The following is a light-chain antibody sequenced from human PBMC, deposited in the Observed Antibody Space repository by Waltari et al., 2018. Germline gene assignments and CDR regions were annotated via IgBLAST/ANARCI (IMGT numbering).Light chain of an antibody. CDR2: AAS. CDR1: QTISNS. Sequence: DIRMTQSPSSLSASVGDRVTITCRASQTISNSLNWYQQEPGKAPNLLIFAASSLQSGVPSRFSGSGSGTDFTLTISSLQPEDFATYYCQQSYSFPYTFGQGTKLEI. V-gene: IGKV1-39*01. J-gene: IGKJ2*01. CDR3: QQSYSFPYT.